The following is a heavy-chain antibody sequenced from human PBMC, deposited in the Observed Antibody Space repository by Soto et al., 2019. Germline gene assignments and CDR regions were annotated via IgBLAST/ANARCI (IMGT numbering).Heavy chain of an antibody. V-gene: IGHV1-18*01. CDR1: GYTFTSYG. D-gene: IGHD3-9*01. Sequence: QVQLVQSGAEVKKPGASVKVSCKASGYTFTSYGISWVRQAPGQGLEWMGWISAYNGNTNSAQKLQGRVTMTTDTSTSTADMELRSLRSDDTAVYYCARVSPDVTYYDILTGYYIRLGVFDYWGQGTLVTVAS. J-gene: IGHJ4*02. CDR2: ISAYNGNT. CDR3: ARVSPDVTYYDILTGYYIRLGVFDY.